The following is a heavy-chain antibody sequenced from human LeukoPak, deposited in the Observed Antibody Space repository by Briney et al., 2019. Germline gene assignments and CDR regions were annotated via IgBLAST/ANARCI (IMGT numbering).Heavy chain of an antibody. CDR2: IYYSGST. CDR1: GGSLSSYY. D-gene: IGHD5-18*01. Sequence: SETLSLICTVSGGSLSSYYWSWIRQPPGKGLEWIGYIYYSGSTNYNPSLKSRVTISVDTSKNQFSLKLSSVTAADTAVYYCARTTEGGYTYDYFYYYYMDVWGKGTTVTISS. J-gene: IGHJ6*03. V-gene: IGHV4-59*01. CDR3: ARTTEGGYTYDYFYYYYMDV.